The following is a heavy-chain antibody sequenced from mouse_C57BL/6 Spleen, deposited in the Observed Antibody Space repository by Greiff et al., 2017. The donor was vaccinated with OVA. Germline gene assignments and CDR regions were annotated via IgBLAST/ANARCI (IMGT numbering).Heavy chain of an antibody. Sequence: QVQLQQPGAELVRPGTSVKLSCKASGYTFTSYWMHWVKQRPGQGLEWIGVIDPSDSYTNYNQKFKGKATLTVDTSSSTAYRQLSSLTSEDSAGYYCASEGYYAMDYWGQGTSVTVSS. CDR3: ASEGYYAMDY. CDR2: IDPSDSYT. CDR1: GYTFTSYW. J-gene: IGHJ4*01. V-gene: IGHV1-59*01.